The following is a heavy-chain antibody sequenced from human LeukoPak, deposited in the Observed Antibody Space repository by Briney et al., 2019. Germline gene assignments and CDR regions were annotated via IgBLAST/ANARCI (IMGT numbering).Heavy chain of an antibody. J-gene: IGHJ4*02. D-gene: IGHD3-10*01. CDR1: GFTFSSYW. V-gene: IGHV3-74*01. Sequence: GGSLRLSCAASGFTFSSYWRHWVRQAPGKGLVWVSRINSDGSSTSDADSVKGRFTISRDNAKNTLYLQMNSLRAEDTAVYYCARDLLWFGGHKNDYWGQGTLVTVSS. CDR2: INSDGSST. CDR3: ARDLLWFGGHKNDY.